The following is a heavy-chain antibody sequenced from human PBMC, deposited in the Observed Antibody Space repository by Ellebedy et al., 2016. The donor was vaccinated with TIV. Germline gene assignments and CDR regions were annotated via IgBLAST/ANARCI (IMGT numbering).Heavy chain of an antibody. Sequence: SETLSLTCSVSGGSISSSSHYWGWIRQPPGKGLEWIGSIYYTGSTYYNPSLKRRVTISVDTSKNQFSLNLNSLTAADTAVYYGARQGPSITMVRGVNWFDPWGQGTLVTVSS. CDR3: ARQGPSITMVRGVNWFDP. CDR2: IYYTGST. V-gene: IGHV4-39*01. D-gene: IGHD3-10*01. CDR1: GGSISSSSHY. J-gene: IGHJ5*02.